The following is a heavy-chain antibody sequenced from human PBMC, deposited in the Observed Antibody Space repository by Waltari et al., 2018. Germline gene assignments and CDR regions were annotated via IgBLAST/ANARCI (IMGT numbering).Heavy chain of an antibody. CDR2: ISGSGGST. D-gene: IGHD6-19*01. CDR3: AKDSSGWYYFDY. J-gene: IGHJ4*02. Sequence: EVQLLESGGGLVQPGGSLSLSCAASGFTFSSYAMSWVRQAPGKGLEWVSAISGSGGSTYYADSVKGRFTISRDNSKNTLYLQMNSLRAEDTAVYYCAKDSSGWYYFDYWGQGTLVTVSS. V-gene: IGHV3-23*01. CDR1: GFTFSSYA.